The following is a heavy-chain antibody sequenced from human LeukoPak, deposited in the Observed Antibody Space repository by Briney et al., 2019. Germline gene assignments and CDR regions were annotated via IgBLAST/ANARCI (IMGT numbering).Heavy chain of an antibody. CDR3: ARVTTGTTTYYYYYYMDV. V-gene: IGHV1-69*06. D-gene: IGHD1-1*01. CDR2: IIPIFGTA. J-gene: IGHJ6*03. CDR1: VGTFSSYA. Sequence: SVKVSCKASVGTFSSYAISWVRQAPGQGLEWMGVIIPIFGTANYAQKFQGRVTITADKSTSTAYMELSSLRSEDTAVYYCARVTTGTTTYYYYYYMDVWGKGTTVTVSS.